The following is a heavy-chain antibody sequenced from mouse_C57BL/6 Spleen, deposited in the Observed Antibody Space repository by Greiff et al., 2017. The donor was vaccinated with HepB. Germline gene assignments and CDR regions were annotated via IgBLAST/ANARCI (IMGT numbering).Heavy chain of an antibody. D-gene: IGHD2-1*01. J-gene: IGHJ4*01. CDR2: INPNYGTT. CDR1: GYSFTDYN. Sequence: VQLQQSGPELVKPGASVKISCKASGYSFTDYNMNWVKQSNGKSLEWIGVINPNYGTTSYNQKFKGKATLTVDQSSSTAYMQLNSLTSEDSAVYYCASMVTRIYYYAMDYWGQGTSVTVSS. CDR3: ASMVTRIYYYAMDY. V-gene: IGHV1-39*01.